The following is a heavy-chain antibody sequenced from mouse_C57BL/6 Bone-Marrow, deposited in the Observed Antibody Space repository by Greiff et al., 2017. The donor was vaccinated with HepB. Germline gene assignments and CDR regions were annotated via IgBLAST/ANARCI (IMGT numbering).Heavy chain of an antibody. J-gene: IGHJ1*03. V-gene: IGHV5-15*04. Sequence: EVKLEESGGGLVQPGGSLKLSCAASGFTFSDYGMAWVRQAPRKGPEWVAFISNLAYSIYYADTVTGRFTISRENAKNTLYLEMSSLRSEDTAMYYCARALLLRYEYFDVWGTGTTVTVSS. D-gene: IGHD1-1*01. CDR1: GFTFSDYG. CDR3: ARALLLRYEYFDV. CDR2: ISNLAYSI.